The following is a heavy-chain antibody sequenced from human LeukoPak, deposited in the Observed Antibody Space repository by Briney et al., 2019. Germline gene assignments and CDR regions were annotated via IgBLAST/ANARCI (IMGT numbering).Heavy chain of an antibody. V-gene: IGHV4-34*01. J-gene: IGHJ5*02. CDR2: INHSGST. CDR1: GGSFSGYY. Sequence: SETLSLTCAVYGGSFSGYYWSWIRQPPGKGLEWIGEINHSGSTNYNPSLKSRVTISVDTSKNQFSLQLSSVTAADTAVYYCARGIAARRDSYRNWFDPWGQGTLVTVSS. D-gene: IGHD6-6*01. CDR3: ARGIAARRDSYRNWFDP.